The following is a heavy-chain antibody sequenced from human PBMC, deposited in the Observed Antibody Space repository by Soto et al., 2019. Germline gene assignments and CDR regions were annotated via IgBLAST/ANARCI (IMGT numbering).Heavy chain of an antibody. D-gene: IGHD2-21*01. J-gene: IGHJ4*02. Sequence: QVQLQESGPGLVKPSETLSLTCTVSGGSVSSGSYYWSWIRPPPGKGRAWIGHIYYSGSTKYNPSLKSRVTISVDTSKNQFSLRLSSVTAADTAVYYCARELGVVDYWGQGTLVTVSS. V-gene: IGHV4-61*01. CDR3: ARELGVVDY. CDR1: GGSVSSGSYY. CDR2: IYYSGST.